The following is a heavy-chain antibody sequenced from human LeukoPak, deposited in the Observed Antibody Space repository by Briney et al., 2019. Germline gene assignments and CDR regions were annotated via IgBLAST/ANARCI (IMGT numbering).Heavy chain of an antibody. Sequence: GGSLRLSCATSGFIFSDSYMSWIRQAPGKGLEWISYISSSDSTISYADSVKGRFTISWDNAKKSLYLQMNSLRAEDTAVYYCATKGSYWRFEYWGKGTLVTVSS. CDR1: GFIFSDSY. V-gene: IGHV3-11*04. J-gene: IGHJ4*02. D-gene: IGHD1-1*01. CDR2: ISSSDSTI. CDR3: ATKGSYWRFEY.